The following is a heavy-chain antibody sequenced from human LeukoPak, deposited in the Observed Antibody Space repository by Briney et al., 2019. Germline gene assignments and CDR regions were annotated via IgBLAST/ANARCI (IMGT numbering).Heavy chain of an antibody. Sequence: GGSLRLSCAASGFTFSSYWMSWVRQAPGKGLEWVSYISSSSSYTNYADSVKGRFTISRDNAKNSLYLQMNSLRAEDTAVYYCARVVSGSYSVDYWGQGTLVTVSS. CDR1: GFTFSSYW. D-gene: IGHD1-26*01. J-gene: IGHJ4*02. V-gene: IGHV3-11*05. CDR2: ISSSSSYT. CDR3: ARVVSGSYSVDY.